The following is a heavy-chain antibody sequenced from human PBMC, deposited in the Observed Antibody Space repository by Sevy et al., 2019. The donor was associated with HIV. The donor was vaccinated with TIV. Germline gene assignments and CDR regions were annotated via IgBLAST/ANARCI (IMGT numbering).Heavy chain of an antibody. CDR3: ARDLPPSATTVAHFDY. CDR2: ISNSGTTR. V-gene: IGHV3-48*04. D-gene: IGHD4-17*01. Sequence: GGSLRLSCAASGFTFSSYGMHWVRQAPGKGLEWVSYISNSGTTRSYSDSVRGRFTISRDNAGNSLYLQMKSLRAKDTAVYYCARDLPPSATTVAHFDYWGQGTLVTVSS. J-gene: IGHJ4*02. CDR1: GFTFSSYG.